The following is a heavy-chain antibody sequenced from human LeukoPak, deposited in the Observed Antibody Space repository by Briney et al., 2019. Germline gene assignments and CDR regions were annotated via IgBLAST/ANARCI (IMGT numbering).Heavy chain of an antibody. J-gene: IGHJ4*02. CDR1: GFTFSSYS. Sequence: GGSLRLSCAASGFTFSSYSMNWVRQAPGKGLEWVSSISSSSSYIYYADSVKGRFTISRDNSKNTLYLQMNSLRAEDTAVYYCARDSSTHYDIDYWGQGTLVTVSS. CDR3: ARDSSTHYDIDY. CDR2: ISSSSSYI. D-gene: IGHD3-22*01. V-gene: IGHV3-21*01.